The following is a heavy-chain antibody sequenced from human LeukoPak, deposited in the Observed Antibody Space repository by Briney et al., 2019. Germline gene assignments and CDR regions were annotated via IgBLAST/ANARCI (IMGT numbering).Heavy chain of an antibody. J-gene: IGHJ4*02. CDR3: SARYGPGPV. D-gene: IGHD3-10*01. CDR2: IHPGGRHT. V-gene: IGHV1-2*02. Sequence: GASVKVSCKTSGYSFSDHHIHWVRQAPGQGLEWMGSIHPGGRHTDYSEKFQGRMTMTMDSSLSTGYMELNRLTSDDTAVYYCSARYGPGPVWGQGTLVTASS. CDR1: GYSFSDHH.